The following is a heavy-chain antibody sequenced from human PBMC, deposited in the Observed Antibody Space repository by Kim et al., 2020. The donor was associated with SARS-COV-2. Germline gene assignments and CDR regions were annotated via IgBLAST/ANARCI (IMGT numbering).Heavy chain of an antibody. J-gene: IGHJ6*02. Sequence: SETLSLTCTVSGGSISSGGYYWSWIRQHPGKGLEWIGYIYYSGSTYYNPSLKSRVTISVDTSKNQFSLKLSSVTAADTAVYYCARAPLTSIVRGVSQFYYYYGMDVWGQGTTVTVSS. D-gene: IGHD3-10*01. CDR2: IYYSGST. V-gene: IGHV4-31*03. CDR3: ARAPLTSIVRGVSQFYYYYGMDV. CDR1: GGSISSGGYY.